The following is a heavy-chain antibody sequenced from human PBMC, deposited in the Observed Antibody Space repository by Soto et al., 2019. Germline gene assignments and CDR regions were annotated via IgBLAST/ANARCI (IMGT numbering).Heavy chain of an antibody. CDR3: ARHSKYYDILTGFYGMDV. D-gene: IGHD3-9*01. V-gene: IGHV5-51*01. CDR2: IYPGDSDT. J-gene: IGHJ6*02. CDR1: GYSFTSYW. Sequence: PGESLKISCKVSGYSFTSYWIGGVRQMPGKGLEWMGIIYPGDSDTRYSPSFQGQVTISADKSISTAYLQWSSLKASDTAMYYCARHSKYYDILTGFYGMDVWGQGTTVTVSS.